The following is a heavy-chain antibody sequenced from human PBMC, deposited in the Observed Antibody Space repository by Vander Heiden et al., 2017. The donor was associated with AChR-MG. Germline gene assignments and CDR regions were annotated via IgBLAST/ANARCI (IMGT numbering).Heavy chain of an antibody. D-gene: IGHD3-16*01. CDR2: IRDDGSNK. Sequence: QVQLVESGGGVVQPGGSLRLSCSASGFTFSRYGMHGVRQAPGKGLEWVALIRDDGSNKYYADSVKGRFTISRDNSKNTLYLQMNSLRAEDTAMYYCAKRTSPTILGDVDAFDIWGQGTMVTVSS. J-gene: IGHJ3*02. CDR1: GFTFSRYG. CDR3: AKRTSPTILGDVDAFDI. V-gene: IGHV3-30*02.